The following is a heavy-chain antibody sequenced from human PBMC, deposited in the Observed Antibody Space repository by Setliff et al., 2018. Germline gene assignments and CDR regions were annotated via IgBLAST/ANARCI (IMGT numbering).Heavy chain of an antibody. CDR1: GGSFSGYY. V-gene: IGHV4-34*01. J-gene: IGHJ4*02. Sequence: SETLSLTCAVYGGSFSGYYWSWIRQPPGKGLEWIGEINHSGSTNYNPSLKSRFTISRDNSKNTLYLQMNSLRAEDTAVYYCAKPSFRELNYYDSSGYHYWGQGALVTVSS. CDR3: AKPSFRELNYYDSSGYHY. D-gene: IGHD3-22*01. CDR2: INHSGST.